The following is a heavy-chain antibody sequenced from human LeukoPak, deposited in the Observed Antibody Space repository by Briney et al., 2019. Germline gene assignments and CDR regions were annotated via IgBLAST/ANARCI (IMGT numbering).Heavy chain of an antibody. J-gene: IGHJ6*03. CDR2: INPSGGST. V-gene: IGHV1-46*03. Sequence: ASVKVSCKASGYTFTSYYMHRVRQAPGQGLEWMGIINPSGGSTSYAQKFQGRVTMTRDTSTSTVYMELSSLRSEDTAVYYCARDGDYNSSWHCYYYYMDVWGKGTTVTVSS. D-gene: IGHD6-13*01. CDR3: ARDGDYNSSWHCYYYYMDV. CDR1: GYTFTSYY.